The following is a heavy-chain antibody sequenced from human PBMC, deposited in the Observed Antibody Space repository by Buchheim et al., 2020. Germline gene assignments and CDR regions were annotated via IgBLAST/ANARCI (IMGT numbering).Heavy chain of an antibody. V-gene: IGHV4-61*01. CDR2: IYYSGST. CDR3: ARDKIRVRGSGGYYYYGMDV. Sequence: QVQLQESGPGLVKPSETLSLTCTVSGGSVSSGSYYWSWIRQPPGKGLEWIGYIYYSGSTNYNPSLKSRVTISVDTSKNQFSLKLSSVTAADTAVYYCARDKIRVRGSGGYYYYGMDVWGQGTT. J-gene: IGHJ6*02. D-gene: IGHD3-10*01. CDR1: GGSVSSGSYY.